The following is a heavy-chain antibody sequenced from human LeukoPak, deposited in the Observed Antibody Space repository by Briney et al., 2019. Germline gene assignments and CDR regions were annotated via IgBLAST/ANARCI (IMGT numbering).Heavy chain of an antibody. Sequence: PSETLSLTCAVYGGSFSGYYWSWIRQPPGKGLEWIGEINHSGSTNYNPSLKSRVTISVDTSKNQFSLKLSSVTAADTAVYYCARGPTVTTRVKGYYYYGMDVWGQGTTVTVSS. CDR1: GGSFSGYY. V-gene: IGHV4-34*01. CDR2: INHSGST. J-gene: IGHJ6*02. CDR3: ARGPTVTTRVKGYYYYGMDV. D-gene: IGHD4-17*01.